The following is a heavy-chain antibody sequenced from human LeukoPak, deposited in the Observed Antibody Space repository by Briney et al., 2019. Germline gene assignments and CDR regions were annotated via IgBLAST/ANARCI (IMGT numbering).Heavy chain of an antibody. CDR2: ISAYNGNT. D-gene: IGHD2-2*01. CDR1: GYTFTSYG. Sequence: ASVKVSCKASGYTFTSYGISWVRQAPGQGLEWMGWISAYNGNTNYAQKLQGRVTMTTDTSTSTAYMELRSLRSDDTAVYYCAREGYCSSTSCYLFRSHWFDPWGQGTLVTVSS. V-gene: IGHV1-18*01. J-gene: IGHJ5*02. CDR3: AREGYCSSTSCYLFRSHWFDP.